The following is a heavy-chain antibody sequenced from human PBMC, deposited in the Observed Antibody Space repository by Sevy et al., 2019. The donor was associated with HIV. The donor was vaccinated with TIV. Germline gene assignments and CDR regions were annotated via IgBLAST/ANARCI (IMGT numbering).Heavy chain of an antibody. CDR3: ARDGMVRGVLTDYYYYMDV. CDR1: GFTFSSYE. J-gene: IGHJ6*03. D-gene: IGHD3-10*01. Sequence: GGSLRLSCAASGFTFSSYEMNWVRQAPGKGLEWVSYISSSGSTIYYADSVKGRFTISRDNAKNSLYLQMNSLRAEDTAVYYCARDGMVRGVLTDYYYYMDVWGKRTTVTVSS. V-gene: IGHV3-48*03. CDR2: ISSSGSTI.